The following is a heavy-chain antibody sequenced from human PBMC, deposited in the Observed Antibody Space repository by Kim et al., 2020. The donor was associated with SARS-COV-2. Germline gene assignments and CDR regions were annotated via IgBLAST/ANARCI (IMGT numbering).Heavy chain of an antibody. D-gene: IGHD3-22*01. CDR2: INPNSGGT. V-gene: IGHV1-2*04. Sequence: ASVKVSCKASGYTFTGYYMHWVRQAPGQGLEWMGWINPNSGGTNYAQKFQGWVTMTRDTSISTAYMELSRLRSDDTAVYYCAREVDYYDSSGYFATRYFDLWGRGTLVTVSS. J-gene: IGHJ2*01. CDR3: AREVDYYDSSGYFATRYFDL. CDR1: GYTFTGYY.